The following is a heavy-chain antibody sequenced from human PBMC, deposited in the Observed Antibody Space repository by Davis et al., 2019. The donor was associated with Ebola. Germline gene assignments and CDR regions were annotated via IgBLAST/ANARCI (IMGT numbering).Heavy chain of an antibody. D-gene: IGHD3-22*01. CDR3: ARERHSSGRAGCFDP. CDR1: GFTFSQTH. V-gene: IGHV3-30*03. CDR2: ISHDGRGL. Sequence: GGSLRLSCAASGFTFSQTHMHWVRQPPGKGLEWLALISHDGRGLVYGDSVKGRFTVSRENSQNTLYLQLNNLRPEDTAIYFCARERHSSGRAGCFDPWGQGTLVTVSS. J-gene: IGHJ5*02.